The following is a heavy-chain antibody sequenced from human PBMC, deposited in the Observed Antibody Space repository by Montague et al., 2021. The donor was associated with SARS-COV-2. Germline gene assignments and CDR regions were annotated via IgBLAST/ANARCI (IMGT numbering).Heavy chain of an antibody. CDR1: GGSISSYY. CDR2: IYYSGST. D-gene: IGHD6-19*01. CDR3: TRDSRTSGWGYWYHGLDV. Sequence: SETLSLTCTVSGGSISSYYWSWIRQPPGKGLEWIGYIYYSGSTNYNPSLESRVTISVDTSKNQFSLKLSSVTAADTAVYYCTRDSRTSGWGYWYHGLDVWGQGTTVIVSS. V-gene: IGHV4-59*01. J-gene: IGHJ6*02.